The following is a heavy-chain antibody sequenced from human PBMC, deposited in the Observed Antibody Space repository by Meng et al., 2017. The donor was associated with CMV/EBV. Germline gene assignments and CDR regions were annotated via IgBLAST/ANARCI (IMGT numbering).Heavy chain of an antibody. CDR2: IYYSGST. V-gene: IGHV4-59*01. D-gene: IGHD5-18*01. CDR3: ARDMDSYGYGS. CDR1: GGSISSYY. J-gene: IGHJ5*02. Sequence: SETLSLTCTVSGGSISSYYWSWIRQPPGKGLEWIGYIYYSGSTNYNPSLKSRVTISVDTSKNQFSLKLSSVTAADTAVYYCARDMDSYGYGSWGQGTLGTVSS.